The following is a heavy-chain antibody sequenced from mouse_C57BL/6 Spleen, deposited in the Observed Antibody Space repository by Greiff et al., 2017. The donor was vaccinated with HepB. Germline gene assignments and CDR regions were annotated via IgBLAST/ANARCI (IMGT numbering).Heavy chain of an antibody. CDR3: ASGGVTTVDFDY. D-gene: IGHD1-1*01. CDR1: GFTFSDYG. J-gene: IGHJ2*01. V-gene: IGHV5-17*01. Sequence: EVKLMESGGGLVKPGGSLKLSCAASGFTFSDYGMHWVRQAPEKGLEWVAYISSGSSTIYYADTVKGRFTISSDNAKKTLFLQMTSLRSEDTAMYYCASGGVTTVDFDYWGQGTTLTVSS. CDR2: ISSGSSTI.